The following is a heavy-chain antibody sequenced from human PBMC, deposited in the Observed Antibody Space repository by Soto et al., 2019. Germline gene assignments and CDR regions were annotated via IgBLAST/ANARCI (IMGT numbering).Heavy chain of an antibody. CDR3: AASAPPATNYYYAMDV. J-gene: IGHJ6*02. V-gene: IGHV4-31*03. CDR1: GGSISSGGYY. D-gene: IGHD5-12*01. Sequence: SETLSLTCTVSGGSISSGGYYWSWIRQHPGKGLEWIGYIYYSGSTYYNPSLKSRVTISVDTSKNQFSLKLSSVTAADTAVYYCAASAPPATNYYYAMDVWGQGTTVTVSS. CDR2: IYYSGST.